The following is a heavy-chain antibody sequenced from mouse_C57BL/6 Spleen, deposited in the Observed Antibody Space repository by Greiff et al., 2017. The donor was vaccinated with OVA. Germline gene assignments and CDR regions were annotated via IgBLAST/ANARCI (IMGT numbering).Heavy chain of an antibody. D-gene: IGHD2-4*01. Sequence: EVMLVESGGGLVQPGGSLKLSCAASGFTFSDYYMYWVRQTPEKRLEWVAYISNGGGSTYYPDTVKGRFTISRDNAKNTLYLQMSRLKSEDTAMYYCARQRLRRAMDYWGQGTSVTVSS. V-gene: IGHV5-12*01. CDR2: ISNGGGST. CDR1: GFTFSDYY. CDR3: ARQRLRRAMDY. J-gene: IGHJ4*01.